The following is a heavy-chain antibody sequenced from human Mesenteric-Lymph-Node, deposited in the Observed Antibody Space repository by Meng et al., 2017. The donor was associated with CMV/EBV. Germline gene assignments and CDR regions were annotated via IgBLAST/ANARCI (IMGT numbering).Heavy chain of an antibody. CDR3: ARYYGAGSYFADY. CDR1: GFTFSSYA. D-gene: IGHD3-10*01. J-gene: IGHJ4*02. V-gene: IGHV3-23*03. CDR2: IFTDGTT. Sequence: GGSLRLSCAASGFTFSSYAMSWVRQAPGKGLEWVSVIFTDGTTYYADSVKGRFTISRDSFKTTLYLQMNSLRAEDTAVYFCARYYGAGSYFADYWGQGTLVTVSS.